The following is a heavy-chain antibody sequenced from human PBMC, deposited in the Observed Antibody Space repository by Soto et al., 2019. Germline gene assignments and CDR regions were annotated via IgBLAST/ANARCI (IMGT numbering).Heavy chain of an antibody. V-gene: IGHV3-48*01. CDR3: ARVIGCSGGSCYSRYFDL. Sequence: EVQLVESGGGLVQPGGSLRLSCAASGFTFSSYSMNWVRQAPGKGLEWVSYISSSSSTIYYADSVKGRFTISRDNAKNSLYLQMNSLRAEDTAVYYCARVIGCSGGSCYSRYFDLWGRGTLVTVSS. J-gene: IGHJ2*01. D-gene: IGHD2-15*01. CDR2: ISSSSSTI. CDR1: GFTFSSYS.